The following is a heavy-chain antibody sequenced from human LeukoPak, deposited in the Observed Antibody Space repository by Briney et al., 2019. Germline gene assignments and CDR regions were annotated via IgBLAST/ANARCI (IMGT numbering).Heavy chain of an antibody. CDR2: ISTTSGNI. J-gene: IGHJ3*02. CDR1: GFTFSSYS. CDR3: ARGDYYDSSGYWEAFDI. V-gene: IGHV3-21*01. Sequence: GGSLRLSCAASGFTFSSYSMNWVRQAPGKGLEWVAAISTTSGNIYYADSVKGRFTISRDNSKNTLYLQMNSLRAEDTAVYYCARGDYYDSSGYWEAFDIWGQGTMVTVSS. D-gene: IGHD3-22*01.